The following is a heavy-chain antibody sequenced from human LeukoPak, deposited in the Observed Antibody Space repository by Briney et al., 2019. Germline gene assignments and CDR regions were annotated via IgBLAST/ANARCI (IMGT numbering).Heavy chain of an antibody. CDR2: INWKSNNI. CDR3: ARDRAGYFYAMDV. CDR1: GFTFGDYG. Sequence: GRSLRLSCAASGFTFGDYGMHWVRQAPGKGLEWVSGINWKSNNIGYADSVKGRFTISRDNAKNSLYLQMNSLTTEDTALYYCARDRAGYFYAMDVWGQGTSVTVSS. J-gene: IGHJ6*02. V-gene: IGHV3-9*01. D-gene: IGHD6-13*01.